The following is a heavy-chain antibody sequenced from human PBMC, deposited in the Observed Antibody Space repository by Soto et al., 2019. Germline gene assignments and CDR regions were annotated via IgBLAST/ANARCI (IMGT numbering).Heavy chain of an antibody. J-gene: IGHJ6*02. CDR2: IIPIFGTA. CDR1: GGTFSSYA. D-gene: IGHD3-3*01. V-gene: IGHV1-69*01. CDR3: AGGGYYDFWSGYSYYYYGMDV. Sequence: QVQLVQSGAEVKKPGSSVKVSCKASGGTFSSYAISWVRQAPGQGLEWMGGIIPIFGTANYAQKFQGRVTITADESTSTAYMELSSLRSEDTAVYYCAGGGYYDFWSGYSYYYYGMDVCGQGTTVTVSS.